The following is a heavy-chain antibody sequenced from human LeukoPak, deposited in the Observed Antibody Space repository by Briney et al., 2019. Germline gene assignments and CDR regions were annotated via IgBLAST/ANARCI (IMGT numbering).Heavy chain of an antibody. Sequence: GGSLRLSCAASGFTFSSYWMHWVRQAPGKGLVWVSRINSDGSTITYADSVKGQFTISRDNAKNTLYLQMNSLRAEDTAVYYCARVTVSSSEVIFDYWGQGSLVTVSS. V-gene: IGHV3-74*01. CDR1: GFTFSSYW. J-gene: IGHJ4*02. CDR2: INSDGSTI. D-gene: IGHD1-20*01. CDR3: ARVTVSSSEVIFDY.